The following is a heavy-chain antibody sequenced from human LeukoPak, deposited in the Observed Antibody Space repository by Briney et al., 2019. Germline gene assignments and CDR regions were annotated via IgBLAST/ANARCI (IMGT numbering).Heavy chain of an antibody. D-gene: IGHD6-19*01. Sequence: SSVKVSCKASGGTFSSYTISWVRQAPGQGLEWMGRINPILGIANYAQKFQGRVTITADKSTSTAYMELSSLRSEDTAVYYCARGSAVAGTRGYYYYYMDVWGKGTTVTVSS. CDR1: GGTFSSYT. CDR2: INPILGIA. V-gene: IGHV1-69*02. J-gene: IGHJ6*03. CDR3: ARGSAVAGTRGYYYYYMDV.